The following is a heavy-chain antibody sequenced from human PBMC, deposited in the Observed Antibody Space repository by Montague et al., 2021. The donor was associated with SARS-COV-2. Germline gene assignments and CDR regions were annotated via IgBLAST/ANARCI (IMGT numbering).Heavy chain of an antibody. CDR2: IYHSGTT. J-gene: IGHJ4*02. CDR1: GGSISSYY. V-gene: IGHV4-59*01. CDR3: SRAPRGWLHLRYLYYFDY. D-gene: IGHD5-24*01. Sequence: SETLSLTCTVYGGSISSYYWSWIRQPPGKGLEWIGYIYHSGTTNXNPSLKSRVTISVDTSKNQFSLKLSSVTAADTAVYYCSRAPRGWLHLRYLYYFDYWGQGTLVTVSS.